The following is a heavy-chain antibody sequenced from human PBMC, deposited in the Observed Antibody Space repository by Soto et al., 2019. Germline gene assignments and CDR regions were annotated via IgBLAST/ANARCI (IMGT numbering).Heavy chain of an antibody. J-gene: IGHJ4*02. CDR2: IYTSGST. V-gene: IGHV4-4*07. CDR3: AREEVGEMERAFDY. Sequence: SETLSLTCTVSGGSISSYYWSWIRQPAGKGLEWIGRIYTSGSTNYNPSLKSRVTMSVDTSKNQFSLKLSSVTAADTAVYYCAREEVGEMERAFDYWGQGTLVTVSS. CDR1: GGSISSYY. D-gene: IGHD1-26*01.